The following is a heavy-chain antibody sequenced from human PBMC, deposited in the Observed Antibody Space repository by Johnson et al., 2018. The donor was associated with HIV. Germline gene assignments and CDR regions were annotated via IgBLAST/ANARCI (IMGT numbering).Heavy chain of an antibody. Sequence: VQLVESGGGVVQPGRSLRLSCAASGFTFSSYWMHWVRQAPGKGLVWVSRINSDGSSTNYADSVKGRFTIPRANAKNSLYLQMNSLRAEDTALYYCAGGFSSSSSSWKGAFDIWGQGTMVTVSS. V-gene: IGHV3-74*02. CDR2: INSDGSST. CDR3: AGGFSSSSSSWKGAFDI. J-gene: IGHJ3*02. CDR1: GFTFSSYW. D-gene: IGHD6-13*01.